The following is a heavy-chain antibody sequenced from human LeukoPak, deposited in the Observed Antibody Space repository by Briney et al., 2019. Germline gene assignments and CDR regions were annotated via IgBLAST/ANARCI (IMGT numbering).Heavy chain of an antibody. V-gene: IGHV3-15*01. J-gene: IGHJ5*02. CDR1: GFTFNNTW. CDR3: TSHAAFDP. Sequence: GGSLRLSCAASGFTFNNTWMNWVRQAPGKGLEWVGRIKSKNVGGTTDYAAPVKGRFTISRDDSKNTVYLQMNSLKIEDTAVYYCTSHAAFDPWGQGTLVTVSS. CDR2: IKSKNVGGTT.